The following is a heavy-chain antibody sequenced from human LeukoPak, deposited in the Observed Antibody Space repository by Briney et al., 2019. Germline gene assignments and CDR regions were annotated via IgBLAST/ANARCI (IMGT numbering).Heavy chain of an antibody. V-gene: IGHV3-30*01. D-gene: IGHD2-15*01. CDR2: ISYDGSNK. CDR1: GLTFSSYA. Sequence: GRSLRLSCAASGLTFSSYAMHWVRQAPGKGLEWVAVISYDGSNKYYADSVKGRFTISRDNSKNTLYLQMNSLRAEDTAVYYCARALWCSGGSCYSAVLDYWGQGTLVTVSS. J-gene: IGHJ4*02. CDR3: ARALWCSGGSCYSAVLDY.